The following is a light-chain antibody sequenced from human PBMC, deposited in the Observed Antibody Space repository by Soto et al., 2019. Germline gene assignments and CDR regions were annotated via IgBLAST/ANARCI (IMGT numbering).Light chain of an antibody. J-gene: IGKJ1*01. CDR2: GAS. CDR3: QQYGGPPRT. V-gene: IGKV3-20*01. CDR1: QSINSF. Sequence: EIVLTQSPGTLSLSPGEGATLSCRASQSINSFLAWYQQRRGQAPRLLIHGASNRATGVPDRFSGSGSGPDFTLTISRLEPEDFAVYYCQQYGGPPRTFGQGTKVEVK.